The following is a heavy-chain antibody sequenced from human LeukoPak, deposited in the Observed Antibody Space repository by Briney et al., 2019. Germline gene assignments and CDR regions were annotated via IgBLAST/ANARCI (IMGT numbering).Heavy chain of an antibody. CDR2: IKRDGSER. CDR1: GFTFSNYW. D-gene: IGHD5/OR15-5a*01. J-gene: IGHJ3*01. Sequence: GGSLRLSCTASGFTFSNYWMNWFRQAPGKGLEWVANIKRDGSERYYVDSVRGRFTISRDNAKNSLYLQMNDLRVEDTAVYYCEGGVTWGQGSMVTVSP. CDR3: EGGVT. V-gene: IGHV3-7*01.